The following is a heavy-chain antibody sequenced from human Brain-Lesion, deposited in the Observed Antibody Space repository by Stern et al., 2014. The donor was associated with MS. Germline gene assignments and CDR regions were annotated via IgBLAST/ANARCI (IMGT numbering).Heavy chain of an antibody. V-gene: IGHV1-24*01. CDR1: GYTLTELS. CDR2: FDPEDGET. J-gene: IGHJ4*02. D-gene: IGHD1-26*01. Sequence: QLVESGAEVKKPGASLKVSCKVSGYTLTELSMHWVRQAPRKGLEWVGGFDPEDGETIYAQKFQGRVTMTEDTSTDTAYMELSSLRSEDTAVYYCATLSPGAGGNYYRHFDYWGQGTLVTVSS. CDR3: ATLSPGAGGNYYRHFDY.